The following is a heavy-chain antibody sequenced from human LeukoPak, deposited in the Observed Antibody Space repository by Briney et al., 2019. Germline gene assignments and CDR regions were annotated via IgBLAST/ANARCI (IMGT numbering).Heavy chain of an antibody. CDR3: TRVGYIDEGIDY. CDR1: GFPFSSYW. D-gene: IGHD5-24*01. J-gene: IGHJ4*02. CDR2: IEQDGSKK. Sequence: GGSLTLSCVASGFPFSSYWMTWLRQAPGKGLDWVANIEQDGSKKSYVDSVKGRFTISRDNAKNSLYLQMNSLRAEDTAIYYCTRVGYIDEGIDYWGQGTLVTVSS. V-gene: IGHV3-7*04.